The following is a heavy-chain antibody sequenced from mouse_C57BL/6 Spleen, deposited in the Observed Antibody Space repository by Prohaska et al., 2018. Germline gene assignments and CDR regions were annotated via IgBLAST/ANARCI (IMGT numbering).Heavy chain of an antibody. D-gene: IGHD4-1*01. CDR1: GIDFIRYW. J-gene: IGHJ1*03. V-gene: IGHV4-1*01. CDR3: ASPNWDWYFDV. CDR2: INPDSSTI. Sequence: EVKLLQSGGCLVQPGGSLKLSFSASGIDFIRYWMSWVRRAPGKGREWNRKINPDSSTINYAPSLKDKFIISRDNAKKTLYLQMSKVRSEDTALYYCASPNWDWYFDVWGTGTTVTVSS.